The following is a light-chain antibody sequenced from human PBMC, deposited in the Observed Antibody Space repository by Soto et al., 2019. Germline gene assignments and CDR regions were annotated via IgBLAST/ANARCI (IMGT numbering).Light chain of an antibody. CDR3: MQALQSPRT. J-gene: IGKJ2*02. V-gene: IGKV2-28*01. CDR1: QPLLHSDGFNY. CDR2: LGS. Sequence: DVVMTQSPLSLPVPPGEPASISCRSSQPLLHSDGFNYLDWYLQRPGQSPQLLIFLGSTRASGVPDRSSGSGSGTDFTLKISRVEAEDVGVYYCMQALQSPRTFGQGTKLEIK.